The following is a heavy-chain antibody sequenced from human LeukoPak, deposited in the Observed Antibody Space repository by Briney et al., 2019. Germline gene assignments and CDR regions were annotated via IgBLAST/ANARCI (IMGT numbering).Heavy chain of an antibody. V-gene: IGHV3-21*01. Sequence: GGSPRLSCAASGFTLRNYEMNWVRQAPGPGLEWVSSISSSSSDIYYPDSVKGRFTISRDNTKHSLYLQMNSLRAPDTAVYYFWRGREVDGESGYDYWGQGTLVTASS. D-gene: IGHD5-12*01. CDR3: WRGREVDGESGYDY. CDR1: GFTLRNYE. CDR2: ISSSSSDI. J-gene: IGHJ4*02.